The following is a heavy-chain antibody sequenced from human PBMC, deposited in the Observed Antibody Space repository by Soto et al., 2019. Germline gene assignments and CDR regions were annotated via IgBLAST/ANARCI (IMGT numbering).Heavy chain of an antibody. CDR1: GFTFSSYA. CDR3: AKAVGPQSPRPHH. V-gene: IGHV3-23*01. Sequence: GGSLRLSCAASGFTFSSYAMSWVRQAPGKGLEWVSSISGSGDTTYYADSVKGRFTISRDNSKNTLYLQMNSLRAEDTAVYYCAKAVGPQSPRPHHWGQGTLVTVSS. CDR2: ISGSGDTT. J-gene: IGHJ5*02.